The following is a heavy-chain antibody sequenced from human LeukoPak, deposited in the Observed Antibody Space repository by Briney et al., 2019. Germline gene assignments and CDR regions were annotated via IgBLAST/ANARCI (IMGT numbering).Heavy chain of an antibody. Sequence: SETLSLTCTVSGYSISSGYYWGWIRQPPGKGLECIEHIYTSGSTHYNPSLKSRVPISVETSKHQVSLKLHSATPGYTASYHGARVYCSGGSCYRSNWFDPWGQGTLVTVSS. D-gene: IGHD2-15*01. CDR3: ARVYCSGGSCYRSNWFDP. CDR1: GYSISSGYY. J-gene: IGHJ5*02. CDR2: IYTSGST. V-gene: IGHV4-38-2*02.